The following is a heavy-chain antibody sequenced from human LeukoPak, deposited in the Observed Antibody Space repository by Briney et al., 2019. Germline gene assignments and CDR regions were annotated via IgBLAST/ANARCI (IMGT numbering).Heavy chain of an antibody. D-gene: IGHD5-18*01. J-gene: IGHJ4*02. CDR2: ISWNSGGI. CDR3: AREPSDTAFDY. V-gene: IGHV3-9*01. CDR1: GFTFDDYA. Sequence: GGSLRLSCAASGFTFDDYAMHWVRQAPGKGLEWVSGISWNSGGIGYADSVKGRFTISRDNAKNSLYLQMNSLRAEDTALYYCAREPSDTAFDYWGQGTLVTVSS.